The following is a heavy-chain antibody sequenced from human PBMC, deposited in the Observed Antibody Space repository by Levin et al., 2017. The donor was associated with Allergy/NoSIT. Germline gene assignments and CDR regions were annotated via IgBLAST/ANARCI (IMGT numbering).Heavy chain of an antibody. CDR3: ARETYISRDV. CDR2: INPTSGGT. Sequence: GASVKVSCRASGYKFTDYYIHWVRQAPGQGLEWMGRINPTSGGTDLAQKFQGRVTMTTDTSISTAYMELNRLTSDDTAIYFCARETYISRDVWGQGTTVTVSS. CDR1: GYKFTDYY. V-gene: IGHV1-2*06. J-gene: IGHJ6*02. D-gene: IGHD3-16*01.